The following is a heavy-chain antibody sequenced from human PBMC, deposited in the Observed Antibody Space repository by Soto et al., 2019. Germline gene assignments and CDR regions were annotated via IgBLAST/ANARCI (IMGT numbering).Heavy chain of an antibody. CDR2: IYYSGTT. CDR1: GGSISGDGYY. J-gene: IGHJ5*02. V-gene: IGHV4-31*03. CDR3: ARGSDVSRGWFDP. Sequence: QVQLQESGPGLVKPSQTLSLTCTVSGGSISGDGYYWSWIRQHPGKGLEWIGYIYYSGTTYYNPSLKSRATISVDTAKNQFPLKLSSVTAADTAVYYCARGSDVSRGWFDPWGQGTLVTVSS. D-gene: IGHD3-16*01.